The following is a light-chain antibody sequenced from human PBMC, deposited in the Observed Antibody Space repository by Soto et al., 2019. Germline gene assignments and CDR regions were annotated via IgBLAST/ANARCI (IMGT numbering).Light chain of an antibody. CDR2: GAS. Sequence: IVLTQSPGTLSLSPGERATLSCRASQSVSSNYSAWYQQKPGQPPRLLIYGASSRATGIPDRFGGSGSGTDFTLTISRLEPEDFAVYYCQQYGSSPPITFGQGTRLEIK. J-gene: IGKJ5*01. CDR1: QSVSSNY. CDR3: QQYGSSPPIT. V-gene: IGKV3-20*01.